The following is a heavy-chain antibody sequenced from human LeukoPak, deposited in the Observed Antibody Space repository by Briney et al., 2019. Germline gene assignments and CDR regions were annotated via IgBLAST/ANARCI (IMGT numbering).Heavy chain of an antibody. CDR3: ARQPANTAAFDV. CDR2: VRANGEN. D-gene: IGHD5-18*01. V-gene: IGHV4-4*08. J-gene: IGHJ3*01. CDR1: GGSINAFY. Sequence: SETLSLTCTVSGGSINAFYRSWIRQPPGKGLEWIAYVRANGENNYNPSLKSRVAISLDTANSQISLRLNFVTAADTAIYYCARQPANTAAFDVWGQGTMAMVSA.